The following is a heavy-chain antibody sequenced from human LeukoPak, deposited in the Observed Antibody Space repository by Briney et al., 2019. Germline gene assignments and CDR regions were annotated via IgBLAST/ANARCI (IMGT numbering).Heavy chain of an antibody. D-gene: IGHD6-19*01. CDR3: ARRESSGSIDY. J-gene: IGHJ4*01. V-gene: IGHV5-51*01. Sequence: GESLKISCKGSGYSFTNYWIGWVRQVPGKRLEWTGIIYPGDSDTRYSPSFQGQVTISVDKSISTAYLQWSSLKASDTAMYYCARRESSGSIDYWGHGTLVTVSS. CDR2: IYPGDSDT. CDR1: GYSFTNYW.